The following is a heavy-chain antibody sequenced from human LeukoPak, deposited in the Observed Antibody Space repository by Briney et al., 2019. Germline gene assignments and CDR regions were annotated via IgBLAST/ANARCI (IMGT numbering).Heavy chain of an antibody. D-gene: IGHD4-17*01. Sequence: SETLSLTCTVSGGSISSYYWSWIRQPPGKGLEWIGYIYYSGSTNYNPSLKSRVTISVDTSKNQFFLKLSSVTAADTPVYYCARLPYGDYPFDYWGQGTLVTVSS. V-gene: IGHV4-59*08. CDR2: IYYSGST. J-gene: IGHJ4*02. CDR1: GGSISSYY. CDR3: ARLPYGDYPFDY.